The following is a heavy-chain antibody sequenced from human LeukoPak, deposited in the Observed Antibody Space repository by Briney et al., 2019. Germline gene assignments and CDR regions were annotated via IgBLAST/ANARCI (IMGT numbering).Heavy chain of an antibody. Sequence: GGSLRLSYAPSGFTFSSYAMSWVRQAPGKGLEWVSAISGSGGSTYYADSVKGRFTISRDNSKNTLYLQMNSLRAEDTAVYYCARSRGSWPAFDIWGQGTMVTVSS. V-gene: IGHV3-23*01. CDR1: GFTFSSYA. D-gene: IGHD6-13*01. CDR2: ISGSGGST. J-gene: IGHJ3*02. CDR3: ARSRGSWPAFDI.